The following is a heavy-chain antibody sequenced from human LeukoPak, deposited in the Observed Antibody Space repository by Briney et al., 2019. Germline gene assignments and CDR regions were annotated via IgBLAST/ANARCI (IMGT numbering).Heavy chain of an antibody. V-gene: IGHV3-30*18. CDR3: AKGTRFGEFRIRD. CDR1: GFTFSSYG. J-gene: IGHJ4*02. CDR2: ISYDGSNK. D-gene: IGHD3-10*01. Sequence: HPGRSLRLSCAASGFTFSSYGMHWVRQAPGKGLEWVAVISYDGSNKYYADSVKGRFTISRDNSKNTLYLQMNSLRAEDTAVYYCAKGTRFGEFRIRDWGQGTLVTVSS.